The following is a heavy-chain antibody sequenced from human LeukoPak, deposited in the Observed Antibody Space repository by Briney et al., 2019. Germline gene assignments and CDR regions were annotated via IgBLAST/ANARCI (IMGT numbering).Heavy chain of an antibody. CDR1: GFTFDDYA. CDR3: ARPFDY. J-gene: IGHJ4*02. V-gene: IGHV3-43D*03. Sequence: GGSLRLSCAASGFTFDDYAMHWVRQAPGKGLEWVSLISWDGGSTYYADSVKGRFTISRDNAKNTLYLQMNSLRAEDTAVYYCARPFDYWGQGTLVTVSS. CDR2: ISWDGGST.